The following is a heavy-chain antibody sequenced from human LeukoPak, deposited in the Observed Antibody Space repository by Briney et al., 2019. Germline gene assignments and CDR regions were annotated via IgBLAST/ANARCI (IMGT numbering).Heavy chain of an antibody. CDR1: GGSISSGDYY. Sequence: SQTLSLTCTVSGGSISSGDYYWSWIRQPPGKGVEWIGYIYYSGSTYYNPSLKSRVTISVDTSKNQFSLKLSSVTAADTAVYYCARGGGFYPNDAFDIWGQGTMVTVSS. J-gene: IGHJ3*02. CDR3: ARGGGFYPNDAFDI. CDR2: IYYSGST. V-gene: IGHV4-30-4*01.